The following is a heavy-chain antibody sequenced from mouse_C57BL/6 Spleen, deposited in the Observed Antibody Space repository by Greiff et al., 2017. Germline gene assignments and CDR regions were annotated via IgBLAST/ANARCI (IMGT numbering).Heavy chain of an antibody. J-gene: IGHJ2*01. CDR3: ARERGGYSFDY. CDR2: INYDGSST. Sequence: EVQRVESEGGLVQPGSSMKLSCTASGFTFSDYYMAWVRQVPEKGLEWVANINYDGSSTYYLDSLKSRFIISRDNAKNILYLQMSSLKSEDTATYYCARERGGYSFDYWGQGTTLTVSS. CDR1: GFTFSDYY. V-gene: IGHV5-16*01.